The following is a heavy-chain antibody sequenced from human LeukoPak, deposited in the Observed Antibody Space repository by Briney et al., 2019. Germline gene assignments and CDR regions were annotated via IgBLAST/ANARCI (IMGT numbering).Heavy chain of an antibody. V-gene: IGHV4-59*01. Sequence: SETLSLTCTVSDDSIGNYYWSWIRQSPGEGLEWIGYIYFSGSTNYNPSLKRRVTMSVVTSKNQFSLRLTSVTAADTATYYCARVGGSNFYNYGMDVWGQGTTVIVSS. D-gene: IGHD4-11*01. CDR2: IYFSGST. CDR1: DDSIGNYY. CDR3: ARVGGSNFYNYGMDV. J-gene: IGHJ6*02.